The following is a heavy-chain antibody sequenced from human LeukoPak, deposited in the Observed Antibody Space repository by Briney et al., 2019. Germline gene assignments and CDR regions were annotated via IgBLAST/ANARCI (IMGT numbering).Heavy chain of an antibody. CDR1: GGSISNYY. D-gene: IGHD1-26*01. CDR2: IYARGNT. V-gene: IGHV4-4*07. J-gene: IGHJ4*02. CDR3: ARAWLVGANFDY. Sequence: SETLSLTCTVSGGSISNYYWSWIRQPAGKGLEWIGLIYARGNTNYNPSLKSRVTISVDTSKNQFSLKLSSVTAADTAVYYCARAWLVGANFDYWGQGTLVTVSS.